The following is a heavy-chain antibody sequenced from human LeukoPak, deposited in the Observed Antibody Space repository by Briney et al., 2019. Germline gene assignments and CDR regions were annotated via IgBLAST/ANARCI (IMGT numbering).Heavy chain of an antibody. J-gene: IGHJ6*03. V-gene: IGHV4-4*07. CDR2: IYTSGST. Sequence: SETLSLTCTVSGGSISSYYWSWIRQPAGKGLEWIGRIYTSGSTNYNPSLKSRVTMSVDTSKNQFSLKLSSVTAADTAVYYCASSPRIASYMDVWGKGTMVTVSS. D-gene: IGHD2-21*01. CDR1: GGSISSYY. CDR3: ASSPRIASYMDV.